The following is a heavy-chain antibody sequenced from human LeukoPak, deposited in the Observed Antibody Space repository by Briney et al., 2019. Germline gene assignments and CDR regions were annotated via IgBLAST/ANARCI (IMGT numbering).Heavy chain of an antibody. Sequence: ASVKVSCKASGYTFTGYYMHWVRQAPGQGLEWMGRINPNSGGTNYAQKFQGRVTMTRDTSISTAHMELSRLRSDDTAVYYCARRRQLGWFDPWGQGTLVTVSS. CDR1: GYTFTGYY. J-gene: IGHJ5*02. CDR2: INPNSGGT. CDR3: ARRRQLGWFDP. V-gene: IGHV1-2*06. D-gene: IGHD1-1*01.